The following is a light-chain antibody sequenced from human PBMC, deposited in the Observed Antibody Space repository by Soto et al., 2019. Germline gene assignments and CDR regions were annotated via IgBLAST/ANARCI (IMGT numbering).Light chain of an antibody. CDR2: GAS. CDR3: QQSFQIPWT. J-gene: IGKJ1*01. CDR1: QSINNY. V-gene: IGKV1-39*01. Sequence: DMQMTQSPSSLSASVGDRVTSTCRASQSINNYLSWYQQKPGKAPNLLIFGASSLQSGVPSRFSGSGSGTVFTLTISSLQREDFATYHCQQSFQIPWTFGPGTKVDIK.